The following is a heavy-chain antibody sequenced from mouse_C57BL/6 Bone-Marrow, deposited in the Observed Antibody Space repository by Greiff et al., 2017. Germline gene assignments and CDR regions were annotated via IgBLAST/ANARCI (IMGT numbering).Heavy chain of an antibody. CDR1: GFTFSSYT. CDR2: ISGGGGNT. CDR3: ARRNARG. J-gene: IGHJ3*01. V-gene: IGHV5-9*01. Sequence: EVKLMASGGGLVKPGGSLKLSCAASGFTFSSYTMSWVRQTPEKRLEWVATISGGGGNTYYPDSVKGRFTISRDNAKNTLYLQMSSLRSEDTALYYCARRNARGWGQGTLVTVSA.